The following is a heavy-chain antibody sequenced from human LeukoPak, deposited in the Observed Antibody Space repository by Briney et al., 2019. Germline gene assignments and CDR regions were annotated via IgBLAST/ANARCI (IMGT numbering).Heavy chain of an antibody. CDR1: GFTFSSYA. J-gene: IGHJ4*02. V-gene: IGHV3-23*01. Sequence: GGSLRLSCAASGFTFSSYAMSWVRLAPGKGLEWVSAISGSGGSTYYADSVKGRFTISRDNSKNTLYLQMNSLRAEDTAVYYCAKDLSMAAAGTYDYWGQGTLVTVSS. D-gene: IGHD6-13*01. CDR2: ISGSGGST. CDR3: AKDLSMAAAGTYDY.